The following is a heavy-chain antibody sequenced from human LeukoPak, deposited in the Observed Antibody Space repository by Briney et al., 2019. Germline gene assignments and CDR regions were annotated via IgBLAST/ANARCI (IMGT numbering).Heavy chain of an antibody. CDR2: IRYDGSNK. Sequence: PGGSLRLSCAASGFTFSSYGMHWVRQAPGKGLEWVAFIRYDGSNKYYADSVKGRFTISRDNSKNTLYLQMNSLRAEDTAVYYCARAQNAYYDFWSGYYYYYYMDVWGKGTTVTVSS. J-gene: IGHJ6*03. CDR1: GFTFSSYG. D-gene: IGHD3-3*01. V-gene: IGHV3-30*02. CDR3: ARAQNAYYDFWSGYYYYYYMDV.